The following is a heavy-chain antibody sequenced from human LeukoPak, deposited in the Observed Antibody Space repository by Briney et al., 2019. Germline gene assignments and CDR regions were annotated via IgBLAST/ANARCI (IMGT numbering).Heavy chain of an antibody. CDR3: AKERSLEIAVAGTVFDY. CDR2: IYSGGDT. J-gene: IGHJ4*02. D-gene: IGHD6-19*01. CDR1: GFTVSSNY. Sequence: PGGSLRLSCAASGFTVSSNYMGWVRQAPGKGLEWVSVIYSGGDTYYADSVKGRFTISRDNSKNMIYLEMNSLKAEDTAVYYCAKERSLEIAVAGTVFDYWGQGTLVTVSS. V-gene: IGHV3-66*01.